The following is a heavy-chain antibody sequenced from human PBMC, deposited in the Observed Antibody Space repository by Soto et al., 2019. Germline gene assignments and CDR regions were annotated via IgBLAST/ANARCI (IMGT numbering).Heavy chain of an antibody. CDR2: ISSGSSTI. CDR1: GFTFSSYS. J-gene: IGHJ6*03. Sequence: EVQLVESGGGLVQPGGSLRLSCAASGFTFSSYSMNWVRQAPGKGLEWVSYISSGSSTIYYADSVKGRFTISRDNAKNSLYLQMNSLRAEDTAVYYCARAEHDYGDLYYYYYYMDVWGKGTTVTVSS. D-gene: IGHD4-17*01. CDR3: ARAEHDYGDLYYYYYYMDV. V-gene: IGHV3-48*01.